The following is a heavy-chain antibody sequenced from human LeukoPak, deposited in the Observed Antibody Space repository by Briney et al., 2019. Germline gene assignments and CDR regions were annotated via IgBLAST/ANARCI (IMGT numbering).Heavy chain of an antibody. V-gene: IGHV4-39*01. D-gene: IGHD4-17*01. Sequence: SETLSLTCTVSGGSISSSSYYWAWIRQPPGKGLEWIGNIYYSGSTYYNPSLKSRFTISVDTSKNQFSLKLSSVTAADTAVYYCASDDYGDLVNAFDIWGQGTMVTVSS. CDR3: ASDDYGDLVNAFDI. J-gene: IGHJ3*02. CDR2: IYYSGST. CDR1: GGSISSSSYY.